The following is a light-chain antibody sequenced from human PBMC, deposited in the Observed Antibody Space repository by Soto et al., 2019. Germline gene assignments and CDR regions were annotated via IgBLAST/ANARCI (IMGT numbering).Light chain of an antibody. V-gene: IGKV3-20*01. Sequence: EIVLTQSPGTLSLSPGERATLSCRASQSVSSSYLAWYQQKPGHAPRLLIYGASSRATGIPDRFSGSGSGTDFTLTISRLEPEDFAVYYCQQYCSSPPYTFGQGTKLEIK. CDR1: QSVSSSY. J-gene: IGKJ2*01. CDR3: QQYCSSPPYT. CDR2: GAS.